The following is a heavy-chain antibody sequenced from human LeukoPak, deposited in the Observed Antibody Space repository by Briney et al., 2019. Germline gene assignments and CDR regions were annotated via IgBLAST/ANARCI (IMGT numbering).Heavy chain of an antibody. Sequence: PSETLSLTCTVSGGSISRYYCTWIRQPPEKGLEWIGYFLYSGSTNSNPSLKSRVTISVDTSKNQFSLKLSSVTAADTAVYYCAREAPGTDYYYGMDVWGQGTTVTVSS. D-gene: IGHD1-1*01. CDR3: AREAPGTDYYYGMDV. CDR2: FLYSGST. J-gene: IGHJ6*02. V-gene: IGHV4-59*12. CDR1: GGSISRYY.